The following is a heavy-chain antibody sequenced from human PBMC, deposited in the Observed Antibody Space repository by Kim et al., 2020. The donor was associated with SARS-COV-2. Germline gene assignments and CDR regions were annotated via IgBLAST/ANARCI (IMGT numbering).Heavy chain of an antibody. J-gene: IGHJ4*02. CDR2: IYYTGST. V-gene: IGHV4-59*01. CDR3: ARGAIAATGGPRY. CDR1: GGSISSYY. D-gene: IGHD6-13*01. Sequence: SETLSLTCTVSGGSISSYYRSWIRQTPGKGLEWIGYIYYTGSTNYKHSLKSRVTISVDTSKNQFSLKLSSVTAADTAVYYCARGAIAATGGPRYWGQGTLVTVSS.